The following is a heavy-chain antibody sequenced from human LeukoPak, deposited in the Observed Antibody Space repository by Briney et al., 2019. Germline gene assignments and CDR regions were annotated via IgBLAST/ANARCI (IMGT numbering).Heavy chain of an antibody. CDR2: LSAYNGNT. CDR1: GYTFTRYG. V-gene: IGHV1-18*01. CDR3: ARDYDVQWLEPRMSAADY. J-gene: IGHJ4*02. D-gene: IGHD6-19*01. Sequence: ASVKVSCKASGYTFTRYGISWVRQAPGQGLEWMGYLSAYNGNTNYAQKLQGRVTMTTDTSTSTAYMELRSLRSDDTAVYYCARDYDVQWLEPRMSAADYWGQGTLVTVSS.